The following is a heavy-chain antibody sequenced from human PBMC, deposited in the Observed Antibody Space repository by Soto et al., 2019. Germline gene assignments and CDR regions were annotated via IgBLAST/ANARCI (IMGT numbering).Heavy chain of an antibody. CDR3: ARVCGGDCHNGMDV. CDR1: GGSISSGGYY. CDR2: IYYSGST. Sequence: QVQLQESGPGLAKPSQTLSLTCTVSGGSISSGGYYWSWIRQHPGKGLEWIGYIYYSGSTYYHPSLKRAVTISVATSKNPCSLKLSAVTAAATAVYDCARVCGGDCHNGMDVWGQGTTVTVSS. D-gene: IGHD2-21*02. J-gene: IGHJ6*02. V-gene: IGHV4-31*01.